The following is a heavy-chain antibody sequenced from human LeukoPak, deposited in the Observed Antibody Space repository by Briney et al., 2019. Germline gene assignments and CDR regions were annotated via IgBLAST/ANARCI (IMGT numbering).Heavy chain of an antibody. CDR1: GFIFSSYG. CDR3: AKDSRRNSGSYVFDY. Sequence: GGSLRLSCAASGFIFSSYGMHWVRQAPGKGLEWVAFIRYDGSNKYYADSVKGRFTISRDNSKNTLYLQLNSLRDEDTAVYYCAKDSRRNSGSYVFDYWGQGSLVTVSS. J-gene: IGHJ4*02. CDR2: IRYDGSNK. V-gene: IGHV3-30*02. D-gene: IGHD1-26*01.